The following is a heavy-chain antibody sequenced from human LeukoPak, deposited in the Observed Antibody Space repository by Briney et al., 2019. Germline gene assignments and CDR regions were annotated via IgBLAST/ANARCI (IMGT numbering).Heavy chain of an antibody. CDR3: ARDEGSFFRYIDV. V-gene: IGHV4-61*02. CDR1: GDSISSGSYY. CDR2: IYTSGST. D-gene: IGHD3-3*02. Sequence: PSETLSLTCTGSGDSISSGSYYWSWIRQPAGKGLEWIGSIYTSGSTNYNPSLKSRDTISVDTSKNQFSLKLSAVTAADTAVYYCARDEGSFFRYIDVWGQGTTVTVSS. J-gene: IGHJ6*03.